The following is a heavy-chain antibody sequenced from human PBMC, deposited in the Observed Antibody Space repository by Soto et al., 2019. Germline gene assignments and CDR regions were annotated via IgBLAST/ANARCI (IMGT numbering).Heavy chain of an antibody. D-gene: IGHD3-16*01. J-gene: IGHJ4*02. CDR2: IYYSGTT. V-gene: IGHV4-61*01. CDR3: ARSQRGRTAFTFDY. CDR1: GDSVSNDNYY. Sequence: QVQLQESGPGLAKPSETLSLTCAVSGDSVSNDNYYWSWIRQPPGKGLEWIGYIYYSGTTNYNSYLKSRLSLSVDMSKNQFSLKLASVTAADTAVYFCARSQRGRTAFTFDYWGQGALVTVSS.